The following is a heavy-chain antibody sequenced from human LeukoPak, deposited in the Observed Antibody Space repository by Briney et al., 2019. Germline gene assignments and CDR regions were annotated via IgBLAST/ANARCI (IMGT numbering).Heavy chain of an antibody. CDR2: ISSSGST. J-gene: IGHJ4*02. Sequence: PSETLSLTCTVSGDSISSGDYYWSWIRQPAGKGLEWIGRISSSGSTNYNPSLKSRVTISVDMSKNQVSLKLSSVTAADTAVYFCARGVVITGLDYWGLGTLVTVSS. D-gene: IGHD3-3*01. CDR1: GDSISSGDYY. V-gene: IGHV4-61*02. CDR3: ARGVVITGLDY.